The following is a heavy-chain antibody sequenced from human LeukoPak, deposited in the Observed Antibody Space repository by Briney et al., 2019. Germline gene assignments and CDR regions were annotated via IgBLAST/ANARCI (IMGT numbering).Heavy chain of an antibody. D-gene: IGHD3-3*01. J-gene: IGHJ2*01. CDR2: ISSSSSYI. V-gene: IGHV3-21*04. CDR3: AKDQGTAIFGVIIPDWYFDL. CDR1: GFTFSRYG. Sequence: PGGSLRLSCVASGFTFSRYGMNWVRQAPGKGLEWVSSISSSSSYIYYADSVKGRFTTSRDNSQNTLYLQMNSLRAEDTAVYYCAKDQGTAIFGVIIPDWYFDLWGRGTLVTVSS.